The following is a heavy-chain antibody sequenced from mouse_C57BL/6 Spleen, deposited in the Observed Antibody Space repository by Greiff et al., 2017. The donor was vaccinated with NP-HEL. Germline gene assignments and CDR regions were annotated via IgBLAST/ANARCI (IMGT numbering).Heavy chain of an antibody. CDR2: IYPGDGDT. CDR1: GYSFSSYW. Sequence: QVQLKESGAELVKPGASVKISCTASGYSFSSYWMNWVQQRPGKGLEWMGQIYPGDGDTNDYGTVKGKGTLTADKSSSTPYMQRSSMTSEDSAVYFCARDPYYDYDGGFAMDYWGQGTSVTVSS. CDR3: ARDPYYDYDGGFAMDY. D-gene: IGHD2-4*01. V-gene: IGHV1-80*01. J-gene: IGHJ4*01.